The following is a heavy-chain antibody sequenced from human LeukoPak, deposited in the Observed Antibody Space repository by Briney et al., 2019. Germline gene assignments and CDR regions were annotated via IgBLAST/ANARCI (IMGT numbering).Heavy chain of an antibody. Sequence: SETLSLTCTVSGGSISSYYWSWIRQPPGKGLEWIGYIYYSGSTNYNPSLKSRVTISVDTSKNQFSLKLSSVTAADTAVYYCARHVPRYYYDSSGYGYWGQGTLVTVSS. V-gene: IGHV4-59*08. J-gene: IGHJ4*02. CDR2: IYYSGST. CDR1: GGSISSYY. D-gene: IGHD3-22*01. CDR3: ARHVPRYYYDSSGYGY.